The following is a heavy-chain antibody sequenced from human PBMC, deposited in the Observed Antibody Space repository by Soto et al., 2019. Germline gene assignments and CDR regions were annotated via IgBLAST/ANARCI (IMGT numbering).Heavy chain of an antibody. Sequence: QVQLVQSGAEEKKPGASVKVSCKASGYTFTSYAMHWVRQAPGQRREWMGWINAGNGNTKYSQKFQGRVTITRDTSASTAYMEMSSLRSEDTAVYYCASSAVIAGYSDYGMDVWGQGTTVTVSS. CDR3: ASSAVIAGYSDYGMDV. J-gene: IGHJ6*02. D-gene: IGHD2-2*01. V-gene: IGHV1-3*05. CDR1: GYTFTSYA. CDR2: INAGNGNT.